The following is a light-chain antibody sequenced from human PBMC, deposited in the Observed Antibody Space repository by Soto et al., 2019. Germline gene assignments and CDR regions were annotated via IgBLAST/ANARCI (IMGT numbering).Light chain of an antibody. Sequence: EIVLTQSPDTLSLSPGERATLSCRASQSVSGYLGWYQQKPGQAPRLLIYDASNRAYGVPARFRGIGSGTNFTLTIASLEPDDFAVYYCQQRSNWPYLTFGGGTRV. CDR2: DAS. CDR1: QSVSGY. CDR3: QQRSNWPYLT. J-gene: IGKJ4*01. V-gene: IGKV3-11*01.